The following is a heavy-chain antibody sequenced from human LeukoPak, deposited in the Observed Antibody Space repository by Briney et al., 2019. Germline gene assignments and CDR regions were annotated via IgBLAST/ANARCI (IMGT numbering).Heavy chain of an antibody. V-gene: IGHV3-53*01. CDR1: GFTVSGNY. Sequence: GGSLGLSCAASGFTVSGNYMSWVRQAPGKGLECVAVIYSGGDTYYADSVKGRFTISRDKSKNTVYLQMNSLRAEDTALYYCARDWDDGRAERPAWGQGTLVTVSS. J-gene: IGHJ5*02. CDR3: ARDWDDGRAERPA. D-gene: IGHD1-14*01. CDR2: IYSGGDT.